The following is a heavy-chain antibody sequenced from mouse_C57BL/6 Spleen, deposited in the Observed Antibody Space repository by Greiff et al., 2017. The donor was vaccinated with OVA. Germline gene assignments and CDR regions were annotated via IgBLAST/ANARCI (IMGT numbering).Heavy chain of an antibody. CDR2: ISSGSSTI. V-gene: IGHV5-17*01. J-gene: IGHJ4*01. CDR3: ARRGSTMITTGAMDY. Sequence: EVMLVESGGGLVKPGGSLKLSCAASGFTFSDYGMHWVRQAPEKGLEWVAYISSGSSTIYYADTVKGRFTISRDNAKNTLFMQMRSLRSEDTAMEYCARRGSTMITTGAMDYWGQGTSVTVSS. CDR1: GFTFSDYG. D-gene: IGHD2-4*01.